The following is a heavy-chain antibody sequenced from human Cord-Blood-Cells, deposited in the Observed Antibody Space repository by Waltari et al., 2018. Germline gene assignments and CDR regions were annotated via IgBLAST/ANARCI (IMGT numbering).Heavy chain of an antibody. J-gene: IGHJ5*02. CDR3: ASEYSSSSNWFDP. V-gene: IGHV4-39*01. CDR1: GGSISSSRYY. CDR2: IYYSGST. Sequence: QLQLQASGPGLVKPSETLSLTCTVSGGSISSSRYYSGWIRQPPGQGLEWIGSIYYSGSTYYNPSLKSRVTISVDTSKNQFSLKLSSVTAADTAVYYCASEYSSSSNWFDPWGQGTLVTVSS. D-gene: IGHD6-6*01.